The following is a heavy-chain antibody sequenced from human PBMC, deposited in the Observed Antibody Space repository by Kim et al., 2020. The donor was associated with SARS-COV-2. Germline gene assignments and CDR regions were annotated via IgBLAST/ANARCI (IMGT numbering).Heavy chain of an antibody. Sequence: SETLSLTCAVYGGSFSGYYWSWIRQPPGKGLEWIGEINHSGSTNYNPSLKSRVTMSVDTSKNQFSLKLSSVTAADTAVYYCARGGYTYGYGYRGQGTLVTVSS. CDR3: ARGGYTYGYGY. CDR2: INHSGST. D-gene: IGHD5-18*01. J-gene: IGHJ4*02. CDR1: GGSFSGYY. V-gene: IGHV4-34*01.